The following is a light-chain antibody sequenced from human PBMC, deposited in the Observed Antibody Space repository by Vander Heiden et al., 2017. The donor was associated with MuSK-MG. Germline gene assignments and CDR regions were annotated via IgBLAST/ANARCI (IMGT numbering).Light chain of an antibody. CDR3: QSYDSSLSGSGV. V-gene: IGLV1-40*01. Sequence: QSVLTQPPSVSGAPGQRVTISCTGSSSNIGAGYDVHWYQQLPGTAPNLLIYGNSNRPSGVPDRFSGSKSGTSASLAITGLQAEDEADDYCQSYDSSLSGSGVFGTGTKVTVL. CDR2: GNS. CDR1: SSNIGAGYD. J-gene: IGLJ1*01.